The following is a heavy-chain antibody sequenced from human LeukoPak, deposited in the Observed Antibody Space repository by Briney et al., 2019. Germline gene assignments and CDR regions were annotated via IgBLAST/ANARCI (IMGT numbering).Heavy chain of an antibody. CDR1: GGSFSGYY. CDR3: ARGGRHTVSFGY. J-gene: IGHJ4*02. CDR2: INHSGST. D-gene: IGHD4-17*01. Sequence: PSETLSLTCAVYGGSFSGYYWSWIRQPPGKGLEWIGEINHSGSTNYNPSLKSRVTISVDTSKNQFSLKLSSVTAADTAVYYCARGGRHTVSFGYWGQGTLVTVSS. V-gene: IGHV4-34*01.